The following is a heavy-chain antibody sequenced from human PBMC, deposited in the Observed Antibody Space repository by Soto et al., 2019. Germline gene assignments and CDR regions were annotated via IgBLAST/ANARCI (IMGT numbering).Heavy chain of an antibody. V-gene: IGHV1-3*01. D-gene: IGHD3-10*01. CDR1: GYTFTSYA. Sequence: ASVKVSCKASGYTFTSYAMHWVRQAPGQRLEWMGWINAGNGNIKYSQKFQGRVTITRDTSASTAYMELSSLRSEDTAVYYCARARITMVRGVIPSDYWGQGTLVTVSS. CDR2: INAGNGNI. CDR3: ARARITMVRGVIPSDY. J-gene: IGHJ4*02.